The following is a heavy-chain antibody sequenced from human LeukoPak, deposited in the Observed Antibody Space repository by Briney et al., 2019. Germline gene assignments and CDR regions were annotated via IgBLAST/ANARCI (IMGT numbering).Heavy chain of an antibody. CDR1: GYTFTSYG. D-gene: IGHD6-6*01. V-gene: IGHV1-18*01. Sequence: ASVKVSCKASGYTFTSYGISWVRQAPGQGLEWMGWISAYNGNTNYARKLQGRVTMTTDTSTSTAYMELRSLRSDDTAVYYCARDPPGRPYSSSSYGWGQGTLVTVSS. J-gene: IGHJ4*02. CDR3: ARDPPGRPYSSSSYG. CDR2: ISAYNGNT.